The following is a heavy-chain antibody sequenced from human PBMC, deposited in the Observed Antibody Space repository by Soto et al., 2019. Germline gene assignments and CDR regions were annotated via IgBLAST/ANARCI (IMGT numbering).Heavy chain of an antibody. J-gene: IGHJ6*02. CDR2: ISAYNGDT. CDR3: ARSSGTYPPSRYYYGLDV. CDR1: GYTFTSYG. V-gene: IGHV1-18*01. Sequence: ASVKVYCKASGYTFTSYGFSWVRQDPGQGLEWMGWISAYNGDTNYPQKFQARVTMTTDTSTSTAYLDLRSLRSDDTAVYYCARSSGTYPPSRYYYGLDVWGQGTTVTVS. D-gene: IGHD1-26*01.